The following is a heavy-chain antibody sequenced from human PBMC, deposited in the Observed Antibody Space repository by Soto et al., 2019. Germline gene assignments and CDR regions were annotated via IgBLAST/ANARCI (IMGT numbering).Heavy chain of an antibody. CDR2: NYSDGGT. V-gene: IGHV3-66*01. Sequence: EVQLVESGGGLVQPGGSLRLSCAASGFTVSSNYISWVRQAPGKGLEWVSVNYSDGGTHYADSLKGRFTISRDNSKNTMYLQMNSLRAEDTAVYYCARASYYFFFDMDVWGKGTTVTVSS. J-gene: IGHJ6*03. CDR1: GFTVSSNY. CDR3: ARASYYFFFDMDV.